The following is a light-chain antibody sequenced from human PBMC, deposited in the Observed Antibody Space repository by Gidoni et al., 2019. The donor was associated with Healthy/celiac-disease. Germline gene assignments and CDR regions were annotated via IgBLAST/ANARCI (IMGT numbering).Light chain of an antibody. V-gene: IGKV3-20*01. CDR1: QSVSSSY. CDR3: QQNGSPLIT. J-gene: IGKJ5*01. CDR2: GAS. Sequence: EIVLTPSPGTLSLSPGERATLSCRASQSVSSSYVACYQQKPGQAPRLLIYGASSRATSTPDMISSSWAGTDFTLTSSRLEAEVVADYYCQQNGSPLITFGHGTRVDIK.